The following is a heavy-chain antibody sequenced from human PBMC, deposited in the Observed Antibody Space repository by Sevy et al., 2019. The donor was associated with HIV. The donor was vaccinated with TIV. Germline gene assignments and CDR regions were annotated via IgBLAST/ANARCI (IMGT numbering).Heavy chain of an antibody. J-gene: IGHJ4*02. Sequence: ASVMVSCKVSGYTLTKLSMHWVRQAPGKGLEWMGSFDPEDGETLYAQKLQGRVIMTEDTSTDTAYMEVNSLRSEDTAVYYCATTKDYYENSGCPFDYWGQGTLVTVSS. D-gene: IGHD3-22*01. CDR1: GYTLTKLS. V-gene: IGHV1-24*01. CDR3: ATTKDYYENSGCPFDY. CDR2: FDPEDGET.